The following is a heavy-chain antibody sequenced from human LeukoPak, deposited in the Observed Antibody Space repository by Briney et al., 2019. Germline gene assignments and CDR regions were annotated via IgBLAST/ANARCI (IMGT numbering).Heavy chain of an antibody. Sequence: GGSLRLSRAASGFTFSSYGMSWVRQAPGKGLEWVSYISSSGSTIYYADSVKGRFTISRDNAKNSLYLQMNSLRAEDTAVYYCAELGITMIGGVWGRGTTVTISS. CDR2: ISSSGSTI. CDR1: GFTFSSYG. CDR3: AELGITMIGGV. J-gene: IGHJ6*04. D-gene: IGHD3-10*02. V-gene: IGHV3-48*04.